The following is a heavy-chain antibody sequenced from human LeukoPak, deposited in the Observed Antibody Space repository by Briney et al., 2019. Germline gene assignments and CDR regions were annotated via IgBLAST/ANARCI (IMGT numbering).Heavy chain of an antibody. J-gene: IGHJ4*02. V-gene: IGHV3-30*02. CDR3: AKDVLRFLEWLPRDFDY. CDR2: IRYDGSNK. CDR1: GFTFSSYG. D-gene: IGHD3-3*01. Sequence: PGGSLRLSCAASGFTFSSYGMHWVRQAPGKGLEWVAFIRYDGSNKYYADSVKGRFTISRDNSKNTLYLQMNSLRAEDTAVYYCAKDVLRFLEWLPRDFDYWGQGTLVTVFS.